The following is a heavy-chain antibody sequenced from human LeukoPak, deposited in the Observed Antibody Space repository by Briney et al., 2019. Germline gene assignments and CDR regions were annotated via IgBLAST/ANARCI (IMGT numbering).Heavy chain of an antibody. D-gene: IGHD6-19*01. J-gene: IGHJ4*02. CDR2: IYHSGST. Sequence: PSETLSLTCAVSGYSISSGYYWGWIRQPPGKGLEWIGSIYHSGSTYYNPSLKSRVTISVDTSKNQFSLKLSSVTAADTAVYYCARVSYSSGWYVRYFDYWGQGTLVTVSS. V-gene: IGHV4-38-2*01. CDR1: GYSISSGYY. CDR3: ARVSYSSGWYVRYFDY.